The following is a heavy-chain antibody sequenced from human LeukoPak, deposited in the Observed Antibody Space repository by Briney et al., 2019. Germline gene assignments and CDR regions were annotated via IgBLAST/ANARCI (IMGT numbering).Heavy chain of an antibody. D-gene: IGHD3-9*01. V-gene: IGHV1-2*02. J-gene: IGHJ4*02. CDR2: INPNSGGT. CDR3: ARDVILTGLPGGVDY. CDR1: GYTFTGYY. Sequence: GASVKVPCKASGYTFTGYYMHWVRQAPGQGLEWMGWINPNSGGTNYAQKFQGRVTMTRDTSISTAYMELSRLRSDDTAVYYCARDVILTGLPGGVDYWGQGTLVTVSS.